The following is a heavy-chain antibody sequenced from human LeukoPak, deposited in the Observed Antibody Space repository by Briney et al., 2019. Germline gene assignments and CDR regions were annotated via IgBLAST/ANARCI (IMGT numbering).Heavy chain of an antibody. CDR3: ARGGRWELLGLDAFDI. D-gene: IGHD1-26*01. CDR1: GFTFSSYW. J-gene: IGHJ3*02. V-gene: IGHV3-7*01. CDR2: IKQDGSEK. Sequence: GGSLRLSCAASGFTFSSYWMSWVRQAPGKGLEWVANIKQDGSEKYYVDSVKGRFTISRDNAKNSLYLQMNSLRAEDTAVYYCARGGRWELLGLDAFDIWGQGTMVTVSS.